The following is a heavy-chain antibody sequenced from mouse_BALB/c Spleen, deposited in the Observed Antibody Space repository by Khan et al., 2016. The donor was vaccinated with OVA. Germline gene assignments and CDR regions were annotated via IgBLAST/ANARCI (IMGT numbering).Heavy chain of an antibody. CDR3: ARCMGPPFVY. Sequence: EVELVESGGGLVQPGGSRKLSCAASGFTFSSFGMHWVRQAPEKGLEWVAYISSGSSTIYYADTVKGRFTISRDNPKNTQLLQMTRRRYGDTSMYYCARCMGPPFVYWGLCTTLTVSS. CDR2: ISSGSSTI. CDR1: GFTFSSFG. V-gene: IGHV5-17*02. J-gene: IGHJ2*01. D-gene: IGHD2-10*02.